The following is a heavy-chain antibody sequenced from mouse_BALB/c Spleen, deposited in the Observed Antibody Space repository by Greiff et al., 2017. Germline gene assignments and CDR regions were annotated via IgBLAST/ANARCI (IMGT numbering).Heavy chain of an antibody. D-gene: IGHD2-1*01. J-gene: IGHJ2*01. Sequence: EVKLMESGGGLVQPGGSRKLSCAASGFTFSSFGMHWVRQAPEKGLEWVAYISSGSSTIYYADTVKGRFTISRDNPKNTLFLQMTSLRSEDTAMYYCAREGNYELTTFDYWGQGTTLTVSS. V-gene: IGHV5-17*02. CDR1: GFTFSSFG. CDR3: AREGNYELTTFDY. CDR2: ISSGSSTI.